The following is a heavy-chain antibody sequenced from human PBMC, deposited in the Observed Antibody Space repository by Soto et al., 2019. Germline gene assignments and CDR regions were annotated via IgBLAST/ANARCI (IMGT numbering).Heavy chain of an antibody. D-gene: IGHD4-17*01. CDR1: GFIVNSNY. V-gene: IGHV3-53*04. CDR2: IYSGGYT. CDR3: ARVYGDYGGFFEY. J-gene: IGHJ4*02. Sequence: GXSLILSCAASGFIVNSNYMSCVRQVPWKRLEWVSVIYSGGYTHYADSVKGRFTISRHNIKNTLYLQMNSLRAEDTAVYYCARVYGDYGGFFEYWGQGTQVTVSS.